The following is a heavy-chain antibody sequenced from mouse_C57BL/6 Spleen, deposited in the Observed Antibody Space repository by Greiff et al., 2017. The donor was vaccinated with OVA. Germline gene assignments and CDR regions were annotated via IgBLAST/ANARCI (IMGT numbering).Heavy chain of an antibody. CDR2: IYPGDGDT. CDR3: ARSDYYGSSPYAMDD. V-gene: IGHV1-82*01. D-gene: IGHD1-1*01. Sequence: VQLQQSGPELVKPGASVKISCKASGYAFSSSWMNWVKQRPGKGLEWIGRIYPGDGDTNYNGKFKGKATLTADKSSSTAYMQLSSLTSEDSAVYCCARSDYYGSSPYAMDDWGQGTSVTVSS. J-gene: IGHJ4*01. CDR1: GYAFSSSW.